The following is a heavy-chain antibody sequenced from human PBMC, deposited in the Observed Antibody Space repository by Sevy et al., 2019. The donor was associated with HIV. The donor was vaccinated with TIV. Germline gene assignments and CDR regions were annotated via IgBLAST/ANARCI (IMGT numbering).Heavy chain of an antibody. CDR3: GTGSSSWIDAFDI. Sequence: GGSLRLSCAASGFTFSSYWMSWVRQAPGKGLEWVANIKQDGSEKYYVDSVKGRFTISRDNAKNSRYLQMNSLRAEDTAVYYCGTGSSSWIDAFDIWGHGTMVTVSS. V-gene: IGHV3-7*03. CDR2: IKQDGSEK. CDR1: GFTFSSYW. D-gene: IGHD6-13*01. J-gene: IGHJ3*02.